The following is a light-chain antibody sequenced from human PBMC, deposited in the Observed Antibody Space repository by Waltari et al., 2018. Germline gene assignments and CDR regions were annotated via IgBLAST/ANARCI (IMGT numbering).Light chain of an antibody. Sequence: EVVMTQYPATLSVSAGGRATLSCRASQSVLTHLAWYQQKPGQAPRLLIYEASTRATSIRARFIGSGSGTEFTLTISSLQSEDFAVYYCQQYNDWWTFGQGTKVQIK. V-gene: IGKV3-15*01. J-gene: IGKJ1*01. CDR2: EAS. CDR1: QSVLTH. CDR3: QQYNDWWT.